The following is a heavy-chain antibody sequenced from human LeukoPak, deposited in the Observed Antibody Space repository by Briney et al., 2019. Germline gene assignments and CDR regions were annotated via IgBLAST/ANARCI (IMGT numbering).Heavy chain of an antibody. CDR2: IDGDGGRT. D-gene: IGHD5-18*01. Sequence: GGSLRLSCAASGFTFSDYWMHWVGQAPDEGLVWVSRIDGDGGRTNYAASVKGRFTISRDNAKSTLYLHMNSLRAEDTAIYYCARGDTQYKKSPHWGQGTLVTVSS. V-gene: IGHV3-74*01. CDR1: GFTFSDYW. J-gene: IGHJ1*01. CDR3: ARGDTQYKKSPH.